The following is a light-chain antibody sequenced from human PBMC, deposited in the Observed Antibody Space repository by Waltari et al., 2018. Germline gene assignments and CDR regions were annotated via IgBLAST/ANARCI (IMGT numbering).Light chain of an antibody. CDR1: QSVSRY. CDR3: QQRSNWPPLFA. Sequence: SLSPGERATLSCRASQSVSRYLAWYQQKPGQAPRLLIYDTSSRATGIPARFSGSGSETDFTLTISSLEPEDSAVYYCQQRSNWPPLFAFGPGTKVDMK. CDR2: DTS. J-gene: IGKJ3*01. V-gene: IGKV3-11*01.